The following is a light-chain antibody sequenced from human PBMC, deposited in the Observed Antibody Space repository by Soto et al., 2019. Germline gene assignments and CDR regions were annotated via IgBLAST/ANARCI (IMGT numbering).Light chain of an antibody. CDR3: SSYASSSSYA. J-gene: IGLJ1*01. CDR1: SSDVGGYNH. Sequence: QSVLTQPASVSGSPGQSITISCTGTSSDVGGYNHVSWYQQHPGKAPKLIIFEVRNRPSGVSDRFSASKSGNTASLTISGLQTEDEAVYYCSSYASSSSYAFGPATKLTVL. CDR2: EVR. V-gene: IGLV2-14*01.